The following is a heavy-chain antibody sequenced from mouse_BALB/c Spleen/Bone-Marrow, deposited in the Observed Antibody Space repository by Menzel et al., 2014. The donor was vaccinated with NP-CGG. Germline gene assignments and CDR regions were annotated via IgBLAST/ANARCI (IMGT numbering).Heavy chain of an antibody. Sequence: VQVVESGAELAKPGASVKMSCEASGYTFTSYWMHWVKQRPGQGLEWIGYINPSTGYTEYNQKFKDKATLAADKSSSTAYMQLSSLTSEDPAVYYCARGYYGSSLVYWGQGTLVTVSA. CDR3: ARGYYGSSLVY. CDR2: INPSTGYT. CDR1: GYTFTSYW. J-gene: IGHJ3*01. V-gene: IGHV1-7*01. D-gene: IGHD1-1*01.